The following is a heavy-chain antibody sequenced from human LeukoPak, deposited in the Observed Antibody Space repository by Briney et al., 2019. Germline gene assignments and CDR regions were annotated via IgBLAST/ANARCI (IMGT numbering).Heavy chain of an antibody. D-gene: IGHD4-17*01. Sequence: PSETLSLTCTVSGGSISSAGHYWSWIRQHPGTGLEWLAYISHTGSAYYSRSLKGRGVISVDTSKNQFSLKLNSMTAADTAMYYCARATTATTDDGGISHWYFDLWGRGTLATVSS. CDR1: GGSISSAGHY. CDR3: ARATTATTDDGGISHWYFDL. V-gene: IGHV4-31*03. CDR2: ISHTGSA. J-gene: IGHJ2*01.